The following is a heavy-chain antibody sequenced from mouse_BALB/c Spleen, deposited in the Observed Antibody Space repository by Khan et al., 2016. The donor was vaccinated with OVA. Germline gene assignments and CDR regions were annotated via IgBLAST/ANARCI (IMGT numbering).Heavy chain of an antibody. J-gene: IGHJ2*01. CDR1: GYIFTSYW. V-gene: IGHV1-76*01. D-gene: IGHD1-1*01. CDR2: IYPGTDNT. CDR3: AREEALYCFDY. Sequence: QVQLKQSGAELVRPGASVKLSCKTSGYIFTSYWIHWVKQRSGQGLEWIARIYPGTDNTYYNQKLKDKASLTADKSSSTAYLQLSSLKSEDSAVYFCAREEALYCFDYWGQGTTLTVSS.